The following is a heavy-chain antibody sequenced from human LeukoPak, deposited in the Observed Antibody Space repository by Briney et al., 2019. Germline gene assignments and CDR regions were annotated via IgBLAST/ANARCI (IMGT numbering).Heavy chain of an antibody. D-gene: IGHD1-26*01. V-gene: IGHV1-69*13. CDR2: IIPIFGTA. CDR3: ARYAGASAIRHYDY. Sequence: SVKVSCKASGGTFSSYAISWVRQAPGQGLEWMGGIIPIFGTANYAQKFQGRVTIPADESTSTAYMELSSLRSEDTAVYYCARYAGASAIRHYDYWGQGTLVTVSS. CDR1: GGTFSSYA. J-gene: IGHJ4*02.